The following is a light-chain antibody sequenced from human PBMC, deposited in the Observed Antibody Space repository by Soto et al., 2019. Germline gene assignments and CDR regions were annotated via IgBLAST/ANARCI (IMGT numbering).Light chain of an antibody. CDR3: QRYTNWPPWT. V-gene: IGKV3-15*01. CDR1: QSVSSN. CDR2: GAS. Sequence: EIVMTQSPATLSVSPGERATLSCRASQSVSSNFAWYQQKPGQAPRRLIYGASTRATGIPARFSGSGSGTEFTRTISRLQSEDVAVYDCQRYTNWPPWTFGQGTKVDIK. J-gene: IGKJ1*01.